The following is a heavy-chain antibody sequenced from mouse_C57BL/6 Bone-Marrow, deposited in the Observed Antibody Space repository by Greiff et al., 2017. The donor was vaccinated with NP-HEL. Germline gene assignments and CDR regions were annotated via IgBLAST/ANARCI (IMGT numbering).Heavy chain of an antibody. CDR2: IDPENGDT. Sequence: EVKLMESGAELVRPGASVKLSCTASGFNIKDDYMHWVKQRPEQGLEWIGWIDPENGDTEYASKFQGKATITADTSSNTAYLQLSSLTSEDTAVYYCTKGFITTVVPFAYWGQGTLVTVSA. CDR1: GFNIKDDY. CDR3: TKGFITTVVPFAY. V-gene: IGHV14-4*01. D-gene: IGHD1-1*01. J-gene: IGHJ3*01.